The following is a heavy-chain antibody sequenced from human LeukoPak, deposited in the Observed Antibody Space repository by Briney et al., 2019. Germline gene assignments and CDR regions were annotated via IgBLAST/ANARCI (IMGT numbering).Heavy chain of an antibody. Sequence: GGSLRLSCAASGFDLTTYAMTWVRQAPAKGLEWVSSIRIGGGGTYYADSVKGRFTISRDNSENTLHLQMNNLRVGDTARYFCARCMVLSQGWCNWFDPWGKGTLVTVSS. J-gene: IGHJ5*02. CDR2: IRIGGGGT. CDR3: ARCMVLSQGWCNWFDP. CDR1: GFDLTTYA. V-gene: IGHV3-23*01. D-gene: IGHD6-13*01.